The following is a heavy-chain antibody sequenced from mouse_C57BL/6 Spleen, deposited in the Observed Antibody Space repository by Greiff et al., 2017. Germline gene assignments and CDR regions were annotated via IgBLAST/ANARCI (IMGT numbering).Heavy chain of an antibody. CDR1: GYTFTDYE. D-gene: IGHD2-4*01. Sequence: QVQLQQSGAELVRPGASVTLSCKASGYTFTDYEMHWVKQTPVHGLEWIGAIDPETGGTAYNQKFKGKAILTADKSSSTAYMELRSLTSEDSAVYYCTRAGDYGRGAWFAYWGQGTLVTVSA. J-gene: IGHJ3*01. CDR3: TRAGDYGRGAWFAY. V-gene: IGHV1-15*01. CDR2: IDPETGGT.